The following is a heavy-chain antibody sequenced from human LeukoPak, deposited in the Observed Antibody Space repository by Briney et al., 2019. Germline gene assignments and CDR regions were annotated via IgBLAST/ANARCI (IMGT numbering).Heavy chain of an antibody. J-gene: IGHJ4*02. CDR1: GGSISSGDYY. CDR3: ARGLAGGWAAVFDY. Sequence: SQTLSLTCTVSGGSISSGDYYWSWIRQPPGKGLEWIGYIYYSGSTYYNPSLKSRVTISVDTSKNRFSLNLKSVTAADTAVYYCARGLAGGWAAVFDYWGPGTLVTVSS. V-gene: IGHV4-30-4*08. D-gene: IGHD1-26*01. CDR2: IYYSGST.